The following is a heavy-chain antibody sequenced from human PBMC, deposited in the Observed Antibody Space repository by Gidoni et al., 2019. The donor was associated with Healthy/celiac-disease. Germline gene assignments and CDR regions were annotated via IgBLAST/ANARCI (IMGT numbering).Heavy chain of an antibody. D-gene: IGHD6-13*01. J-gene: IGHJ5*02. CDR3: ARVLAAAAWFDP. Sequence: VQLVQSGAEVKKPGSSVKVYCKASGGTFSSYAISWVRQAPGQGLEWMGGIIPIFGIANYAQKFQGRVTITADKSTSTAYMELSSLRSEDTAVYYCARVLAAAAWFDPWGQGTLVTVSS. V-gene: IGHV1-69*17. CDR1: GGTFSSYA. CDR2: IIPIFGIA.